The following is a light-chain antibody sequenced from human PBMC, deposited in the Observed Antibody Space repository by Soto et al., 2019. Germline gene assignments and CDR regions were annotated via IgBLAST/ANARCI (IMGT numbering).Light chain of an antibody. CDR3: QQYGRSPRT. J-gene: IGKJ1*01. Sequence: DIQMTQSPSTLSASVGDRVTITCRASQSISTWLAWYQQKSGKAPELLIYNASTLQSGVPSRFSGSGSGTDFTLTISRLEPEDFAVYYCQQYGRSPRTFGQGTKVDIK. CDR1: QSISTW. V-gene: IGKV1-5*03. CDR2: NAS.